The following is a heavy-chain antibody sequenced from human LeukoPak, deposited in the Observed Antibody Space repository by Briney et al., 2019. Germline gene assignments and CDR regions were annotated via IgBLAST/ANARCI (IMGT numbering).Heavy chain of an antibody. D-gene: IGHD6-13*01. CDR3: ARAVAAAGNWFDP. CDR1: GGSISSYY. V-gene: IGHV4-59*01. J-gene: IGHJ5*02. CDR2: IYYSGST. Sequence: SQTLSLTCTVSGGSISSYYWSWIRQPPGKGLEWIGYIYYSGSTNYNPSLKSRVTISVDTSKNQFSLKLSSVTAADTAVYYCARAVAAAGNWFDPWGQGTLVTVSS.